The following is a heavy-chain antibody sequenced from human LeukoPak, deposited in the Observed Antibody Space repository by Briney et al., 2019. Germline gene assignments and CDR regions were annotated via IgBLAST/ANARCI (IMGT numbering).Heavy chain of an antibody. D-gene: IGHD1-1*01. CDR3: ARDGGLPWTPSYYFDY. V-gene: IGHV3-21*01. CDR1: GFTFSSYS. Sequence: PGGSLRLSCAASGFTFSSYSMNWVRQAPGKGLEWVSSISSSSSYIYYADSVKGRFTISRDNAKNSLYLQMNSLRAEDTAVYYCARDGGLPWTPSYYFDYWGQGTLVTVSS. CDR2: ISSSSSYI. J-gene: IGHJ4*02.